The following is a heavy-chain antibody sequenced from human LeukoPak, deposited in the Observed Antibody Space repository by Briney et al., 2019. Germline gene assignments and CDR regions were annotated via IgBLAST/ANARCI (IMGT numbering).Heavy chain of an antibody. CDR2: IGDSGVPT. J-gene: IGHJ4*02. V-gene: IGHV3-23*01. CDR1: QFTFTTYA. Sequence: PGGSLRLSCAASQFTFTTYAMSWVRQAPGRGLEWGSSIGDSGVPTYYADSVKGRFTISRDNYPNTLYLQMNSLGADDTAVYYCAKVATWTYFDAWGQGTLVTVSS. D-gene: IGHD3/OR15-3a*01. CDR3: AKVATWTYFDA.